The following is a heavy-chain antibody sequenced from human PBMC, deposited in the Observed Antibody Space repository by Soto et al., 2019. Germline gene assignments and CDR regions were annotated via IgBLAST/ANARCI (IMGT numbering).Heavy chain of an antibody. V-gene: IGHV1-18*01. D-gene: IGHD1-1*01. J-gene: IGHJ4*02. CDR1: GYAFTTSG. CDR2: ISAHNGNT. CDR3: ARGRYGDY. Sequence: QVHLVQSGAEVKKPGASVKVSCQGSGYAFTTSGITWVRQAPGQGLEWMGWISAHNGNTNYAQKLQGRVTVTRDTSTSTAYMELRSLSYDDTAVYYCARGRYGDYWGQGALVTVSS.